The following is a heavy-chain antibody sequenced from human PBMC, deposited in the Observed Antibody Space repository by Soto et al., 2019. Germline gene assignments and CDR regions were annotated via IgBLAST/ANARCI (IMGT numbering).Heavy chain of an antibody. CDR2: ISNDGSKT. Sequence: ESGGGVVQPGRSLRLSCAASGFTFRRYSMYWVRQAPGEGLEWISVISNDGSKTYYADSVKGRFTVSRDNSKNTLYLQMNSLRAEDTTVYYCARETDWIPDYWGQGTLVTVSS. V-gene: IGHV3-30-3*01. CDR1: GFTFRRYS. J-gene: IGHJ4*02. D-gene: IGHD5-18*01. CDR3: ARETDWIPDY.